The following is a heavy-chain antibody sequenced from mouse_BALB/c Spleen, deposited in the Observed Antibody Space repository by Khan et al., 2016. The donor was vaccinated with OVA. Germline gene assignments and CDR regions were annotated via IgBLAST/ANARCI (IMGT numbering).Heavy chain of an antibody. CDR3: AGGGYWYLDV. J-gene: IGHJ1*01. Sequence: QIQLVQSGPELKKPGETVKISCTASGYTFTNYGMNWVKQAPGKGLKWMGWINTYTEEPTYANDFKGRFTFTLETSASTAFLLINNLKNEDTARDFYAGGGYWYLDVWGAGTTVTVSS. CDR1: GYTFTNYG. D-gene: IGHD1-1*02. V-gene: IGHV9-3-1*01. CDR2: INTYTEEP.